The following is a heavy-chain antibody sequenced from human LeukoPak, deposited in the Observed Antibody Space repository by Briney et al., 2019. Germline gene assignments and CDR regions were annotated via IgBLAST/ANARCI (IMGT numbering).Heavy chain of an antibody. V-gene: IGHV4-39*07. Sequence: SETLSLTCTVSGGSISSSSYYWGWIRQPPGKGLEWIGSIYYSGSTYYNPSLKSRVTISVDTSKNQFSLKLSSVTAADTAVYYCARAIEGYGDRRKFDPWGQGTLVTVSS. CDR1: GGSISSSSYY. CDR2: IYYSGST. CDR3: ARAIEGYGDRRKFDP. D-gene: IGHD4-17*01. J-gene: IGHJ5*02.